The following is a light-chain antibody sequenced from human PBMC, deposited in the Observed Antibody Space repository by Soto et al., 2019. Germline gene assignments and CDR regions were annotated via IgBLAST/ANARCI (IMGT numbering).Light chain of an antibody. J-gene: IGKJ3*01. CDR2: AAS. CDR1: QAISNN. V-gene: IGKV1-27*01. CDR3: QKYDSAPRT. Sequence: DIQMTQSPSSLSASVGGRVTITCRASQAISNNSAWYQQKPGKVPKLLIYAASTLQSGVPSRFSGSGSGTDFTLTISGLQPEDVATYYCQKYDSAPRTFGPGTKVDIK.